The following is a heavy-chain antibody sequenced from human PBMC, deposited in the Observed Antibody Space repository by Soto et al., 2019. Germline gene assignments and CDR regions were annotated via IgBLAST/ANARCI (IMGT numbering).Heavy chain of an antibody. CDR3: AHGTRRPADYYYYGMDV. CDR1: GFSFSSYW. Sequence: PGGSLRLSCAASGFSFSSYWMHWVRQAPGKGLVWVSRINSDGSSTSYADSVKGRFTISRDNAKNTLYLQMNSLRAEDTAVYYCAHGTRRPADYYYYGMDVWGQGTTVTGSS. D-gene: IGHD2-2*01. CDR2: INSDGSST. V-gene: IGHV3-74*01. J-gene: IGHJ6*02.